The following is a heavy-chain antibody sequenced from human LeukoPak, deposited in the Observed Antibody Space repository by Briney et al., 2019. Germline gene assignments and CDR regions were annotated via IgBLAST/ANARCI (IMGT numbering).Heavy chain of an antibody. Sequence: ASEKVSCKASGYTFTSYGISWVRQAPGQGLEWMGWISAYNGNTNYAQKLQGRVTMTTDTSTSTAYMELRSLRSDDTAVYYCARGHAYYDILTSFDYWGQGTLVTVSS. V-gene: IGHV1-18*01. CDR1: GYTFTSYG. CDR3: ARGHAYYDILTSFDY. J-gene: IGHJ4*02. D-gene: IGHD3-9*01. CDR2: ISAYNGNT.